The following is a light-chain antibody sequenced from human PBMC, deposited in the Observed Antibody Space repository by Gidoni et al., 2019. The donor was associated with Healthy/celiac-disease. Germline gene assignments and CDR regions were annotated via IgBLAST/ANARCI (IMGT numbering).Light chain of an antibody. Sequence: DIRMTQSPSSLSASVGDRVTITCRASQSISSYLNCYQQKPGKAPTLLIYAASSLQSGVPSRFSGSGSGTDFTLTISSLQPEDFATYYCQQSHSTRLLTFGGGTKVEIK. J-gene: IGKJ4*01. V-gene: IGKV1-39*01. CDR3: QQSHSTRLLT. CDR1: QSISSY. CDR2: AAS.